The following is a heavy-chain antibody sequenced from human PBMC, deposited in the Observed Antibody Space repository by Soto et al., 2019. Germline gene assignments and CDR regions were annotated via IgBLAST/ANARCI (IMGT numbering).Heavy chain of an antibody. D-gene: IGHD3-16*01. V-gene: IGHV4-59*01. CDR2: IYYSGST. CDR1: GGSISSYY. Sequence: PSETLSLTCTVSGGSISSYYWSWIRQPPGKGLEWIGYIYYSGSTNYNPSLKSRVTISVDTSKNQFSLKLSSVTAADTAVYYCAGYGDAFDIWGQGTMVTVSS. CDR3: AGYGDAFDI. J-gene: IGHJ3*02.